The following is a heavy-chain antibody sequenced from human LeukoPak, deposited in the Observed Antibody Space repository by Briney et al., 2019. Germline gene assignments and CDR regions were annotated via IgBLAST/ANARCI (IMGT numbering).Heavy chain of an antibody. J-gene: IGHJ4*02. Sequence: RASVKVSCKASGYTVTSYYMHWVRQAPGQGLEWMGIINPSGGSTSYAQKFQGRVTMTRDTSTSTVYMELSSLRSEDTAVYYCARDGCSGGSCYSNSDYWGQGTLVTVSS. CDR1: GYTVTSYY. V-gene: IGHV1-46*01. CDR2: INPSGGST. CDR3: ARDGCSGGSCYSNSDY. D-gene: IGHD2-15*01.